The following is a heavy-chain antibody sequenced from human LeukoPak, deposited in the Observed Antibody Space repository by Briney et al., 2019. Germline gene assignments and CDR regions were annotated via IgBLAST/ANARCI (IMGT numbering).Heavy chain of an antibody. CDR3: ARDGGNYYNYYFDY. CDR1: GFTFSTYS. CDR2: ISSSSSYI. Sequence: GGSLRLSCAAYGFTFSTYSMNWVRQAPGKGLEWVSSISSSSSYIYYADSVKGRFTISRDNAKISLYLQMNSLRAEDTAVYYCARDGGNYYNYYFDYWGQGTLVTVSS. J-gene: IGHJ4*02. D-gene: IGHD1-26*01. V-gene: IGHV3-21*01.